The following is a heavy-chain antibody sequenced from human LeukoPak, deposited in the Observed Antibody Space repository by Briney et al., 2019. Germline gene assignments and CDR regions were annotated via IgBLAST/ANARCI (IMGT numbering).Heavy chain of an antibody. CDR2: IYPDDSDT. J-gene: IGHJ3*01. Sequence: GESLKISCKGSGYRFNAYWIAWVRQMPGKGLEWMGIIYPDDSDTRYSPSIQGQVTISADKSVRTAYLQWSSLKASDTAMYYCARPNITSYYDSRGYDAFDVWGQGTIVTVSS. CDR3: ARPNITSYYDSRGYDAFDV. V-gene: IGHV5-51*01. CDR1: GYRFNAYW. D-gene: IGHD3-22*01.